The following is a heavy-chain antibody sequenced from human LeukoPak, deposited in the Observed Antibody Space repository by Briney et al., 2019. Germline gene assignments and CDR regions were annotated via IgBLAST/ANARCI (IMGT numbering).Heavy chain of an antibody. Sequence: GGSLRLSCAASGFTFSSYAMHWVRQAPGKGLEWVAVISYDGSNKYYADSVKGRFTISRDNSKNTLYLQMNSLRAEDTAVCYCAKASIMIKFGGVIATYYFDYWGQGTLVTVSS. V-gene: IGHV3-30*04. CDR3: AKASIMIKFGGVIATYYFDY. J-gene: IGHJ4*02. CDR1: GFTFSSYA. D-gene: IGHD3-16*01. CDR2: ISYDGSNK.